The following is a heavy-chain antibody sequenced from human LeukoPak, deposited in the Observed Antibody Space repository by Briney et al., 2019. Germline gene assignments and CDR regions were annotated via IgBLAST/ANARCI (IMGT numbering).Heavy chain of an antibody. D-gene: IGHD3-16*01. J-gene: IGHJ4*02. CDR2: ISYDGSNK. CDR1: GFTFSSYG. Sequence: GGSLRLSCAASGFTFSSYGMSWVRQAPGKGLEWVAVISYDGSNKYYADSVKGRFTISRDNSKNTLYLQMNSLRAEDTAVYYCARRDVGADYWGQGTLVTVSS. V-gene: IGHV3-30*03. CDR3: ARRDVGADY.